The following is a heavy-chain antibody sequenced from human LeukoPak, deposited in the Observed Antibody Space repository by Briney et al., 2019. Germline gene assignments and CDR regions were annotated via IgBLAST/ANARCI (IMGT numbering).Heavy chain of an antibody. Sequence: QPGGSLRLSCAASGFTFSSYAMHWVRQAPGKGLEWVAFIRYDGSNKYYADSVKGRFTISRDNSKNTLYLQMNSLRAEDTAVYYCAKDANPPRLSYDSSGYYYHYFDYWGQGALVTVSS. J-gene: IGHJ4*02. CDR1: GFTFSSYA. CDR3: AKDANPPRLSYDSSGYYYHYFDY. D-gene: IGHD3-22*01. CDR2: IRYDGSNK. V-gene: IGHV3-30*02.